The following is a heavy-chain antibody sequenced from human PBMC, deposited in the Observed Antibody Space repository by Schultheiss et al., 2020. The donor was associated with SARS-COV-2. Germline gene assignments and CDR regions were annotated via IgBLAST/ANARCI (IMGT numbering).Heavy chain of an antibody. D-gene: IGHD4-23*01. CDR1: GFTFSDYA. Sequence: SLKISCVGSGFTFSDYAMHWVRQAPGKGLEWVAGIGWNGGNIGYADSVKGRFTISRDNAKKSLYLQMTSLRPEDTALYYCARDRIDYGGNLPPGYWGQGTLVTVSS. CDR2: IGWNGGNI. J-gene: IGHJ4*02. V-gene: IGHV3-9*01. CDR3: ARDRIDYGGNLPPGY.